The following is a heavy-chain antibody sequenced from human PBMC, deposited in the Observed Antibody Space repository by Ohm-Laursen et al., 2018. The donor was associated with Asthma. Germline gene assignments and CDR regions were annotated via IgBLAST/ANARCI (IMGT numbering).Heavy chain of an antibody. J-gene: IGHJ4*02. CDR2: ISNDGYNK. V-gene: IGHV3-30-3*01. CDR3: SRAARGSGYSTTTGGEFDS. CDR1: GFIFKNYA. Sequence: SLRLSCAASGFIFKNYAMCWVRQAPGKGLEWVAIISNDGYNKYYADSLEGRFTISRDNSKNTLYLQVDSLRAEDTSIYYCSRAARGSGYSTTTGGEFDSWGQGTLVTVSS. D-gene: IGHD2/OR15-2a*01.